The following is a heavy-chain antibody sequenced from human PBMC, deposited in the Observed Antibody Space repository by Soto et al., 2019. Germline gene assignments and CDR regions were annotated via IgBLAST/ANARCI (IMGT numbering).Heavy chain of an antibody. CDR1: GGPVSNYY. Sequence: SETLSLTCSVSGGPVSNYYWSWVRQPPGKRLEWIGYIYYTGTHDYNPSLRGRATISVDTSKDQFSLKLTSVTAADTAVYYCARDRDRHSSGLPSFDPWGQGILVTVSS. CDR3: ARDRDRHSSGLPSFDP. CDR2: IYYTGTH. D-gene: IGHD3-22*01. J-gene: IGHJ5*02. V-gene: IGHV4-59*02.